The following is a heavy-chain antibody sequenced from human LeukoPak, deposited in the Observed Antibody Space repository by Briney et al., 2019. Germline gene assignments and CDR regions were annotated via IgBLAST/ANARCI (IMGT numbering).Heavy chain of an antibody. D-gene: IGHD6-13*01. CDR1: GYTFTSYD. Sequence: APVKVSCKASGYTFTSYDINWVRQATGHGRERMGWMNPNRGNTGYSQKFQGRVTITRNTSISTAYMELSSLRSEDTAVYYCARARSSSSWRFYYYYYYMDVWGKGTTVTVSS. CDR2: MNPNRGNT. CDR3: ARARSSSSWRFYYYYYYMDV. V-gene: IGHV1-8*03. J-gene: IGHJ6*03.